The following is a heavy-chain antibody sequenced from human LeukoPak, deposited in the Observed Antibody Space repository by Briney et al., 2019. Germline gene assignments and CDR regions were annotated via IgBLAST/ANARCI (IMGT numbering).Heavy chain of an antibody. J-gene: IGHJ4*02. CDR1: GGSFSGYY. CDR2: INHSGST. Sequence: KPSETLSLTCAVYGGSFSGYYWSWIRQPPGKGLEWIGEINHSGSTNYNPSLKSRVTISVDTSKKQFSLKLSSVTAADTAVYYCARVPGPLYCSSTSCYSFDYWGQGTLVTVSS. V-gene: IGHV4-34*01. CDR3: ARVPGPLYCSSTSCYSFDY. D-gene: IGHD2-2*02.